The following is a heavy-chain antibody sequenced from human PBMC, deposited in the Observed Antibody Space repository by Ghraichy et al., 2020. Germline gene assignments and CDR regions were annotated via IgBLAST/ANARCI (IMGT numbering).Heavy chain of an antibody. CDR3: ARLAGSVDAASFDY. CDR1: GGSISSSSYY. D-gene: IGHD2-15*01. J-gene: IGHJ4*02. CDR2: IYYSGST. V-gene: IGHV4-39*01. Sequence: SETLSPTCTVSGGSISSSSYYWGWIRQPPGKGLEWIGSIYYSGSTYYNPSLKSRVTISVDTSKNQFSLKLSSVTAADTAVYYCARLAGSVDAASFDYWGQGTLVTVSS.